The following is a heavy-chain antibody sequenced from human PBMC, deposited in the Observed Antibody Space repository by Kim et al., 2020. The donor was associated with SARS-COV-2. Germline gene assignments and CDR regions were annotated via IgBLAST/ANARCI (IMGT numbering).Heavy chain of an antibody. CDR3: AREGMTNFYMDV. V-gene: IGHV4-4*02. Sequence: THNPSLKRRVTMSVDKSKNQFSLKRSCVTAADTAVYYCAREGMTNFYMDVWGQGTTVTVSS. J-gene: IGHJ6*02. D-gene: IGHD1-7*01.